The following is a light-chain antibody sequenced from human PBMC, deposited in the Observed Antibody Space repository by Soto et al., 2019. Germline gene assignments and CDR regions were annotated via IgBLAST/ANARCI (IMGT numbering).Light chain of an antibody. CDR2: GAS. J-gene: IGKJ4*01. Sequence: EIVMTQSPATLSVSPGERATLSCRASQSVSSNLAWYQQKPGQAPRLLIYGASTRATGIPARFSGSGSGTEFTLTISSLQSEDFAVYYCQQYNNWPARFPWKEDALTFGGGTKVEIK. CDR3: QQYNNWPARFPWKEDALT. CDR1: QSVSSN. V-gene: IGKV3-15*01.